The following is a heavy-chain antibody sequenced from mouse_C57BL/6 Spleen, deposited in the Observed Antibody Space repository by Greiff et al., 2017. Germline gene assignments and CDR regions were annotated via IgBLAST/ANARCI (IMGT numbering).Heavy chain of an antibody. D-gene: IGHD2-2*01. CDR2: IHPNSGST. CDR1: GYTFTSYW. CDR3: AVYYGYDGGYFDV. V-gene: IGHV1-64*01. J-gene: IGHJ1*03. Sequence: VQLQQPGAELVKPGASVKLSCKASGYTFTSYWMHWVKQRPGQGLEWIGMIHPNSGSTNYNEKFKSKATLTVDKSSSTAYMQLSSLTSEDSAVYYCAVYYGYDGGYFDVWGTGTTVTVSS.